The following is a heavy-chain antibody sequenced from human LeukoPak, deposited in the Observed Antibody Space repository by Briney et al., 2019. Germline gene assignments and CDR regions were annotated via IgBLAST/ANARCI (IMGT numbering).Heavy chain of an antibody. Sequence: ASVKASCKASGYSFTNYGISWVRQAPGQGLEWMGWISAYNGNTDYAQKFQGRVTMTTDTSTGTAYMELRSLRSDDTAVYFCARGGSGSQAFDFWGQGTLVTVSS. CDR1: GYSFTNYG. D-gene: IGHD3-10*01. CDR3: ARGGSGSQAFDF. J-gene: IGHJ4*02. CDR2: ISAYNGNT. V-gene: IGHV1-18*01.